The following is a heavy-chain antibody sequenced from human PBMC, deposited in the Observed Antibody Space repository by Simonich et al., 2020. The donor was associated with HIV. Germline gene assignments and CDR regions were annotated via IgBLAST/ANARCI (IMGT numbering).Heavy chain of an antibody. J-gene: IGHJ2*01. CDR2: IYHSGST. V-gene: IGHV4-34*01. D-gene: IGHD1-1*01. CDR1: GGSFNDYS. CDR3: ASSDGNPYYWYFDL. Sequence: QVQLQQWGAGLLKASETLSLTCAVYGGSFNDYSWSWIRQPPGKGLGWIGSIYHSGSTYSNPSLKSRVTISVDTSKNQFSLKLSSVTAADTAVYYCASSDGNPYYWYFDLWGRGTLVTVSS.